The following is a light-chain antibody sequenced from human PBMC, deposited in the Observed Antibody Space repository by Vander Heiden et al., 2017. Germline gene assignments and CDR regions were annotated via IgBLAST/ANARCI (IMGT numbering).Light chain of an antibody. J-gene: IGLJ3*02. CDR1: NSNIGHNS. Sequence: QSVLSQPPSASGTPGQRVTFSCSGSNSNIGHNSVNWYQQLPGMSPKLLIHSNDKMPAGVPDRFSASNSGASAYLAISWLQSGDEGDYYCATWEVSLNGWVFGGGTKLTVL. CDR3: ATWEVSLNGWV. CDR2: SND. V-gene: IGLV1-44*01.